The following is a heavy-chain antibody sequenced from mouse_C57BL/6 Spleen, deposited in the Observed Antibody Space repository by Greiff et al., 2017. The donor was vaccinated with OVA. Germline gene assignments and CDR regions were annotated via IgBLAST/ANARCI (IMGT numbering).Heavy chain of an antibody. CDR1: GFTFSSYA. CDR2: ISDGGSYT. Sequence: DVKLVESGGGLVKPGGSLKLSCAASGFTFSSYAMSWVRQTPEKRLEWVATISDGGSYTYYPDNVKGRFTISRDNAKNNLYLQMSHLKSEDTAMYYCARDDYYYFDYWGQGTTLTVSS. V-gene: IGHV5-4*01. J-gene: IGHJ2*01. CDR3: ARDDYYYFDY. D-gene: IGHD2-13*01.